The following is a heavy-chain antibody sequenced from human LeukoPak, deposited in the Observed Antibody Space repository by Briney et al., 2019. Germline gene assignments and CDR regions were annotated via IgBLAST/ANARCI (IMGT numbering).Heavy chain of an antibody. V-gene: IGHV3-30-3*01. D-gene: IGHD3-10*01. CDR3: AREGYYGSGSPPSLYFDY. J-gene: IGHJ4*02. CDR2: TSSDLNVK. Sequence: GGSLGLSCAASGFTFRNYVIHWVRQAPGKGLEWVAVTSSDLNVKLYADSVKGRFTISRDNPRSTLYLQMNSLRPEDTAIYYCAREGYYGSGSPPSLYFDYWGQGTLVTVSS. CDR1: GFTFRNYV.